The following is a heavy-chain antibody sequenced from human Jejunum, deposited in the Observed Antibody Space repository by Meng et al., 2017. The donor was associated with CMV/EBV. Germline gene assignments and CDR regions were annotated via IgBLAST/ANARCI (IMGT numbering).Heavy chain of an antibody. CDR2: IRNDGTNK. CDR3: AKDVAVAGHFDS. Sequence: QFQLVDAGGGVVQPGESLRLSCAASGFNFNSYGMHWVRQAPGKGLEWLAFIRNDGTNKYYADSVKGRFFILRDTSKNTVYLQLNSLRIEDTAMYYCAKDVAVAGHFDSWGQGTLVTVSS. J-gene: IGHJ4*02. D-gene: IGHD6-19*01. V-gene: IGHV3-30*02. CDR1: GFNFNSYG.